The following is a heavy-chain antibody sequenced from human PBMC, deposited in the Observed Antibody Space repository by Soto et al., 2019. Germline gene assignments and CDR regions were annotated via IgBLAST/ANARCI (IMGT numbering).Heavy chain of an antibody. D-gene: IGHD5-18*01. J-gene: IGHJ4*02. CDR2: IYSSGST. V-gene: IGHV4-59*01. Sequence: SETLSLTCSVSCDPIIGYYWSWIRQSPGKGLEWIGCIYSSGSTNYNPSLKSRVTISVDTSKNQFSLKVPSMTAADTAVYYCARSLASAGYTYGNFDSWGQGTLVTVSS. CDR3: ARSLASAGYTYGNFDS. CDR1: CDPIIGYY.